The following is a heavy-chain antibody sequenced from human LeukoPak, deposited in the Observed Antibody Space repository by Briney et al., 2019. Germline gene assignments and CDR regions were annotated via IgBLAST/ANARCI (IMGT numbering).Heavy chain of an antibody. D-gene: IGHD6-6*01. V-gene: IGHV3-23*01. CDR3: AKDPRSSSRWFDP. J-gene: IGHJ5*02. CDR1: GLTFSTSG. CDR2: IGPTGSDR. Sequence: GGFLRLSCTASGLTFSTSGFNWGRQAPGKGLELVASIGPTGSDRSHADSVKGRFTISRDNYKDTLYLQMNSLRAEDTAVYCCAKDPRSSSRWFDPWGQGTLVTVSS.